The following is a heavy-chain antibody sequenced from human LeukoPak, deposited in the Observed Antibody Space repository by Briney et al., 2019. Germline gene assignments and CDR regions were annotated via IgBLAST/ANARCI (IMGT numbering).Heavy chain of an antibody. CDR2: VSSSSNDM. V-gene: IGHV3-21*01. J-gene: IGHJ4*02. Sequence: AGGSLRLSCTASGFTFSSYSMNWVRQAPGKGLEWVSSVSSSSNDMYYADSVKGRFTISRDNAKNSLYLQMNSLRAEDTAVYYCARDRRPFLVWGQGTLVTVSS. CDR3: ARDRRPFLV. D-gene: IGHD3-3*01. CDR1: GFTFSSYS.